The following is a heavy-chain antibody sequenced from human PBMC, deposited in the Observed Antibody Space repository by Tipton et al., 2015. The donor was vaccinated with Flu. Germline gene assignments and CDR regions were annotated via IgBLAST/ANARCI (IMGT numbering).Heavy chain of an antibody. V-gene: IGHV1-2*06. Sequence: QLVQSGAEVKKPGASVRVSCKTSGYTFIGYYMHWVRQAPGRGFEWLGRINPRTGGINYAQQFQGRVTMIRDTSISTAYMELTRVTFDDTAVYYCARDWGVVATDYYFDHWGQGTLITVSS. CDR2: INPRTGGI. D-gene: IGHD3-16*01. CDR1: GYTFIGYY. CDR3: ARDWGVVATDYYFDH. J-gene: IGHJ4*02.